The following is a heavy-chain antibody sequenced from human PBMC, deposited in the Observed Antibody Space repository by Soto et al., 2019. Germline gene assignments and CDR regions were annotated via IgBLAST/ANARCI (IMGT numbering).Heavy chain of an antibody. CDR1: GGTLSMYA. D-gene: IGHD3-16*02. J-gene: IGHJ6*04. V-gene: IGHV1-69*06. CDR2: IIPIFVTA. CDR3: ARFPVNNIYGMEV. Sequence: SVEVAFKASGGTLSMYASILFLDCPLQWLEWMGGIIPIFVTANYAQNFQGRVTINADKSTSTAYMDLSSLRSEDTAVYYCARFPVNNIYGMEVRGKGNTVNVS.